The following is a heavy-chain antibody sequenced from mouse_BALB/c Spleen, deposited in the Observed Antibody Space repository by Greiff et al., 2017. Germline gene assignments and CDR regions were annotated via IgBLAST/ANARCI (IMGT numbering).Heavy chain of an antibody. V-gene: IGHV1S56*01. D-gene: IGHD2-3*01. CDR2: IYPGNVNT. Sequence: VQLQQSGPELVKPGASVRISCKASGYTFTSYYIHWVKQRPGQGLEWIGWIYPGNVNTKYNEKFKGKATLTADKSSSTAYMQLSSLTSEDSAVYFCAKIYDGYYYAMDYWGQGTSVTVSS. CDR3: AKIYDGYYYAMDY. J-gene: IGHJ4*01. CDR1: GYTFTSYY.